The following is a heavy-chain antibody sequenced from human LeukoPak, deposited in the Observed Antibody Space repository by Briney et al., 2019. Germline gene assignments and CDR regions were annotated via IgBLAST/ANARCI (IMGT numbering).Heavy chain of an antibody. CDR3: ARGTGFWSGYPFDY. D-gene: IGHD3-3*01. V-gene: IGHV3-30-3*01. Sequence: SGGSLRLSCAASGFTFSSYAMHWVRQAPGKGLEWVAVISYDGSNKYYADSVKGRFTISRDNSKNTLYLQMNSLRAEDTAVYYCARGTGFWSGYPFDYWGQGTLVTVSS. CDR2: ISYDGSNK. CDR1: GFTFSSYA. J-gene: IGHJ4*02.